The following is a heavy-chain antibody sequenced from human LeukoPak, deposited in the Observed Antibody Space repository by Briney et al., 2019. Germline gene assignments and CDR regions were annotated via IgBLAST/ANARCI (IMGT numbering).Heavy chain of an antibody. CDR1: GASISSDGFY. V-gene: IGHV4-31*03. CDR2: IYYTGFT. CDR3: ARAGLGIENYYYYMDV. J-gene: IGHJ6*03. Sequence: SQTLSLTCTVSGASISSDGFYWSWSRQLPGKGLEWLGYIYYTGFTYCKPSLKSRVTMSVDTSQNQFSLRMSSMTAADTAVYYCARAGLGIENYYYYMDVWGKGTTVTVSS. D-gene: IGHD1-14*01.